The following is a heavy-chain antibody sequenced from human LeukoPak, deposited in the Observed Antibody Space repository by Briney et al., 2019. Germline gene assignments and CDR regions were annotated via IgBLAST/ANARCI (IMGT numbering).Heavy chain of an antibody. CDR2: INPSGGST. CDR3: TMVRGVRSVWFDP. V-gene: IGHV1-46*03. D-gene: IGHD3-10*01. J-gene: IGHJ5*02. Sequence: ASVKVSCKASGYTFTSYYMHWVRQAPGQGLEWMGIINPSGGSTSHAQKFQGRVTMTRDTSTSTVYMELSSLRSEDTAVYYCTMVRGVRSVWFDPWGQGTLVTVSS. CDR1: GYTFTSYY.